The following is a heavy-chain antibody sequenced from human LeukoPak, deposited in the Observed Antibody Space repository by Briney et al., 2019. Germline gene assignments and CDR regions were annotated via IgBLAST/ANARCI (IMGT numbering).Heavy chain of an antibody. CDR3: ASLSIRYDTSASSHYFDY. CDR2: IYHSGST. D-gene: IGHD3-22*01. CDR1: GYSINSGNY. J-gene: IGHJ4*02. V-gene: IGHV4-38-2*02. Sequence: SETLSLTCTVSGYSINSGNYWGWIRQPPGKGLEWVGSIYHSGSTYYNPSLKSRVTISVDTSKNQFSLKLSSVTAADTAVYYCASLSIRYDTSASSHYFDYWGQGTLVTVSS.